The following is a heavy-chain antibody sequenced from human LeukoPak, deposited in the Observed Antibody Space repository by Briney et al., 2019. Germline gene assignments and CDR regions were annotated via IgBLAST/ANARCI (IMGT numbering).Heavy chain of an antibody. D-gene: IGHD3-22*01. CDR1: GYTFTSYY. V-gene: IGHV1-46*01. CDR2: INPSGGST. CDR3: ARSEEKDSSGYYYGMDV. Sequence: ASVKVSCKASGYTFTSYYMHWVRQAPGQGLEWMGIINPSGGSTSYAQKFQGRVTMTRDTSTSTVYVELSSLRSEDTAVYYCARSEEKDSSGYYYGMDVWGQGTTVTVSS. J-gene: IGHJ6*02.